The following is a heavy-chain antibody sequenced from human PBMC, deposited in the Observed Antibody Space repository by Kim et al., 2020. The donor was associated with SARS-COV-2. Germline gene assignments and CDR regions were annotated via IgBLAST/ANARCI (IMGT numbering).Heavy chain of an antibody. D-gene: IGHD3-22*01. V-gene: IGHV4-34*13. CDR3: VRDSSGYYFDY. J-gene: IGHJ4*02. Sequence: TIYKPSLKSRGTIVVDRSNGQFSRKLSSVTAADTAVYYCVRDSSGYYFDYWGQGTLVTVSS. CDR2: T.